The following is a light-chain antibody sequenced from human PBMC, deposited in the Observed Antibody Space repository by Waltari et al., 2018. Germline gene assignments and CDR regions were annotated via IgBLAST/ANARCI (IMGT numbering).Light chain of an antibody. CDR3: QTWGTGIPV. Sequence: QLVLTHSPSASASLGASANLTCTLRSGHTSYAIACHQQQPEKGPRYLMKLNSDGSHSKGDGIPDRFSGSSSGAERYLTISSLQSEDEADYYCQTWGTGIPVFGGGTKLTVL. V-gene: IGLV4-69*01. CDR2: LNSDGSH. J-gene: IGLJ3*02. CDR1: SGHTSYA.